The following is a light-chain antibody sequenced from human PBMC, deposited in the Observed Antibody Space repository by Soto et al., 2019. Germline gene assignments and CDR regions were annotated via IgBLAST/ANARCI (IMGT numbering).Light chain of an antibody. CDR3: LLYYGGAWV. CDR2: STS. V-gene: IGLV7-43*01. Sequence: QAVVTQEPSMTVSPGGTVTLTCASSTGTVTSGYYPNWFQQKPGQPPRTLIYSTSNKQSWTPARFSGSLLGGKAALTLSGVQPEDEADYYCLLYYGGAWVFGGGTKLTVL. J-gene: IGLJ3*02. CDR1: TGTVTSGYY.